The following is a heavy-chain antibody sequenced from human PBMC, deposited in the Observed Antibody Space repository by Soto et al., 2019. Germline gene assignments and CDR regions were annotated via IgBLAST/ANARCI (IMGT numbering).Heavy chain of an antibody. CDR3: ARLDDFWSGYKEGYFDY. V-gene: IGHV4-39*01. Sequence: TSDTLSLTCTVSGGSISSSSYYWGWIRQPPWKGLEWIGSIYYSGSTYYNPSLKSRVTISVDTSKNQFSLKLSSVTAADTAVYYCARLDDFWSGYKEGYFDYWGQGXLVTVSS. J-gene: IGHJ4*02. CDR2: IYYSGST. D-gene: IGHD3-3*01. CDR1: GGSISSSSYY.